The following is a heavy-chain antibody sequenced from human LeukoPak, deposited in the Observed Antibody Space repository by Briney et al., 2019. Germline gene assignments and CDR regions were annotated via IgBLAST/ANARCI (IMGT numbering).Heavy chain of an antibody. V-gene: IGHV4-59*01. CDR2: IYYSGST. Sequence: SETLSLTCTVSGGSISSYYWSWIRQPPGKGLEWIGYIYYSGSTNYNPSLKSRVTISVDTSKNQFSLKLSSVTAADTAVYYCARDRDEGFDYWGHGTLVTVSS. J-gene: IGHJ4*01. CDR1: GGSISSYY. CDR3: ARDRDEGFDY.